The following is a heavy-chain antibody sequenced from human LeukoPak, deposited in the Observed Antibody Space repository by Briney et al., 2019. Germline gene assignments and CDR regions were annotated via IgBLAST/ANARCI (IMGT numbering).Heavy chain of an antibody. CDR1: GFTFSSYW. V-gene: IGHV3-23*01. CDR2: ISGSGGST. CDR3: AKDDQMITFGGVIAPPFDY. J-gene: IGHJ4*02. Sequence: GGSLRLSCAASGFTFSSYWMSWVRQAPGKGLEWVSAISGSGGSTYYADSVKGRFTISRDNSKNTLYLQMNSLRAEDTAVYYCAKDDQMITFGGVIAPPFDYWGQGTLVTVSS. D-gene: IGHD3-16*02.